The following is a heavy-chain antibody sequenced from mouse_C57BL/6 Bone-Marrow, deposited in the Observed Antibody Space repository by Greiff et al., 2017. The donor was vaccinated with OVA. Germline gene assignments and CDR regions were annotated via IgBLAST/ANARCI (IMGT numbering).Heavy chain of an antibody. V-gene: IGHV1-39*01. CDR3: ARRGYYGDYFDY. CDR2: INPNYGTT. CDR1: GYSFTDYN. Sequence: LQESGPELVKPGASVKISCKASGYSFTDYNMNWVKQSNGKSREWIGVINPNYGTTSYNQKFKGKATLTVDQSSSTAYMPLHSLTSEDSAVYYCARRGYYGDYFDYWGQGTTLTVSS. D-gene: IGHD1-1*01. J-gene: IGHJ2*01.